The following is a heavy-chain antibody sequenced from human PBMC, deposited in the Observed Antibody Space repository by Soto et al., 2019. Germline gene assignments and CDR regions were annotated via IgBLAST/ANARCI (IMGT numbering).Heavy chain of an antibody. D-gene: IGHD3-3*01. Sequence: PGESLRLYYATSGFTVSSNYMSWVRQAPGVGLEWVSVIYSGGSTYYADSVKGRFTISRDNSKNTLYLQMNSLRAEDTAVYYCARGIPSNGFWSGYYSDYYYYGMDVWGQGT. CDR2: IYSGGST. CDR3: ARGIPSNGFWSGYYSDYYYYGMDV. J-gene: IGHJ6*02. CDR1: GFTVSSNY. V-gene: IGHV3-66*01.